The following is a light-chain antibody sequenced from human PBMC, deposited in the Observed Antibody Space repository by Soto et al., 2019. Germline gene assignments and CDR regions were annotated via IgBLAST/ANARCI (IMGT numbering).Light chain of an antibody. CDR2: AS. CDR3: QHYGTSAL. J-gene: IGKJ3*01. CDR1: QSVSDSY. Sequence: IVLTQSPGTLSLSPGERATLSCRASQSVSDSYLAWYQQKPGQATRLLIYASSRATGIPDRFSGSGSGTDFTLTISRLGPEDFALYYCQHYGTSALFGPGTKVDIK. V-gene: IGKV3-20*01.